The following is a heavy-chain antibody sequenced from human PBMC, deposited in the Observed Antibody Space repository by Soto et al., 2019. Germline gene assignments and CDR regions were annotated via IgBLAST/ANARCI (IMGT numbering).Heavy chain of an antibody. V-gene: IGHV1-18*01. CDR3: SRGSGLNDGSDL. J-gene: IGHJ3*01. Sequence: QVHLVQSGAEVKSPGASVKISCKTSGYTFTNYGITWVRQAPGQGLEWLGCVNGDSGNTNYAPKMEGRVTMTTGASTSTADIELRSLRSDDTAVYYCSRGSGLNDGSDLWGQGTVVTV. CDR2: VNGDSGNT. CDR1: GYTFTNYG.